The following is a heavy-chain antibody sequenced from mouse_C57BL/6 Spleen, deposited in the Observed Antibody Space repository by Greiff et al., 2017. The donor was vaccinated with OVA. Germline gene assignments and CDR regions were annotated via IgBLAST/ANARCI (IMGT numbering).Heavy chain of an antibody. CDR3: ARSAITTGVDWYFDG. D-gene: IGHD1-1*01. CDR2: INPSTGGT. J-gene: IGHJ1*03. Sequence: EVQLQESGPELVKPGASVKISCKASGYSFTGYYMNWVTQSPEKSLEWIGEINPSTGGTTYNQKFKAKATLTVDKSSSTAYMQLKSLTSEDSAVYAGARSAITTGVDWYFDGWGTGTTVTVSS. V-gene: IGHV1-42*01. CDR1: GYSFTGYY.